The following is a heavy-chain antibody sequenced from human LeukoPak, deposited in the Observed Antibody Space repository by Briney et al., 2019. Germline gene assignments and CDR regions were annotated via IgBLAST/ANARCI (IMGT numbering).Heavy chain of an antibody. V-gene: IGHV1-3*01. D-gene: IGHD3-10*01. CDR1: GYTFTSYA. CDR2: INAGNGNT. CDR3: ARGSGDYGMDV. Sequence: ASVKVSCKASGYTFTSYAVHWVRQAPGQRLEWMGWINAGNGNTKYSQKFQGRVTITRDTSASTAYMELSSLRSEDTAVYYCARGSGDYGMDVWGQGTTVTVSS. J-gene: IGHJ6*02.